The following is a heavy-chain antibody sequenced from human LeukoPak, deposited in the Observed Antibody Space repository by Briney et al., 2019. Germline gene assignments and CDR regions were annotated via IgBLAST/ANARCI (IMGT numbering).Heavy chain of an antibody. CDR1: GGSISSSSYY. V-gene: IGHV4-39*07. J-gene: IGHJ3*02. CDR3: AREPPLYGDSGRPDAFDI. Sequence: SETLSLTCTVSGGSISSSSYYWGWIRQPPGKGLEWIGSIYYSGSTYYNPSLKSRVTISVDTSKNQFSLKLSSVTAADTAVYYCAREPPLYGDSGRPDAFDIWGQGTMVTVSS. D-gene: IGHD4-17*01. CDR2: IYYSGST.